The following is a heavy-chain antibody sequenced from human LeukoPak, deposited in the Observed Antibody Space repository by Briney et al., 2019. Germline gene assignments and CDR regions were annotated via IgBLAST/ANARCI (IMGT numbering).Heavy chain of an antibody. CDR2: IQYDGSNK. CDR1: GFAFSNYG. D-gene: IGHD6-19*01. J-gene: IGHJ4*02. CDR3: AKDLKQWLPSGDYFDY. V-gene: IGHV3-30*02. Sequence: PGGSLRLSCAASGFAFSNYGLHWVRQAPGKGLEWVAFIQYDGSNKFHTDSVKGRFTISRDNSKNTLFLQMNSMRAEDTAVYYCAKDLKQWLPSGDYFDYWGQGTLVTVSS.